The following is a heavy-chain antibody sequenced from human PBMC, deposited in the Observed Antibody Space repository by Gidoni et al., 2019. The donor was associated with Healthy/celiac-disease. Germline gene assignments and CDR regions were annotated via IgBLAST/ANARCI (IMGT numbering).Heavy chain of an antibody. CDR2: INHSGST. J-gene: IGHJ4*02. Sequence: QVQLQQWGAGLLKPSETLSLTCAVYGGSFGGYYWSWIRQPPGKGLEWIGEINHSGSTNYNPSLKSRVTISVDTSKNQFSLKLSSVTAADTAVYYCASGIAVADYYFDYWGQGTLVTVSS. V-gene: IGHV4-34*01. CDR3: ASGIAVADYYFDY. CDR1: GGSFGGYY. D-gene: IGHD6-19*01.